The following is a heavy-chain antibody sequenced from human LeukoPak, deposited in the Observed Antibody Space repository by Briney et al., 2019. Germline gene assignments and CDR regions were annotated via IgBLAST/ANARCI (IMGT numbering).Heavy chain of an antibody. CDR3: ARDGLDY. CDR1: GFTFSSYS. J-gene: IGHJ4*02. CDR2: ISCSGSTI. V-gene: IGHV3-48*02. Sequence: GGSLRLSCAASGFTFSSYSMSWVRQAPGKGLEWVSYISCSGSTIHYANTLKGRFTISMDNANNSLYLQVNNLRDKDTAVYYCARDGLDYWGQGTLVTVSS.